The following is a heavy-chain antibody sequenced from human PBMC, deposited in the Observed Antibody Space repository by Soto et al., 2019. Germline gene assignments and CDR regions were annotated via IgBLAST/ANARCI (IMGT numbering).Heavy chain of an antibody. Sequence: EVQLVESGGGLVQPGGSLRLSCAASGFTFSSYAMHWVRQAPGKGLEYVSTISSNGGSRYYANSVKGRFTISRDNSKNTLYLRMWSLRAEDMAVYYCAMAGDYGGYQYGMDVWGQATTVTVS. V-gene: IGHV3-64*01. D-gene: IGHD4-17*01. J-gene: IGHJ6*02. CDR1: GFTFSSYA. CDR2: ISSNGGSR. CDR3: AMAGDYGGYQYGMDV.